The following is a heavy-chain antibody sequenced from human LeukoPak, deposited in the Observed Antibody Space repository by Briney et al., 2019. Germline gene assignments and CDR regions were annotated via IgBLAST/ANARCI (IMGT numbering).Heavy chain of an antibody. CDR1: GASVSSNSAA. J-gene: IGHJ4*02. V-gene: IGHV6-1*01. CDR3: AREEYVWGSYRLDY. Sequence: SQTLSLTCAISGASVSSNSAAWNWLRQSPSRGLEWLGRTYYRSKWYNDYAVSVKSRITINPDTSKNQFSLQLNSVTPEDTAVYYCAREEYVWGSYRLDYWGQGTLVTVSS. CDR2: TYYRSKWYN. D-gene: IGHD3-16*02.